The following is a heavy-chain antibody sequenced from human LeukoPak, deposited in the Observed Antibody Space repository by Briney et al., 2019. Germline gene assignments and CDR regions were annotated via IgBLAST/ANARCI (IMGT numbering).Heavy chain of an antibody. V-gene: IGHV1-46*01. CDR2: INPSGGST. Sequence: ASVKVSCKASGYTFTSYYMHWVRQAPGQGLEWMGIINPSGGSTSYAQKFQGRVTMTRDTSTSTVYMELSSLRSEDTAVYYCATNGVVVPAEGAFDIWGQGTMVTVSS. D-gene: IGHD2-2*01. CDR1: GYTFTSYY. J-gene: IGHJ3*02. CDR3: ATNGVVVPAEGAFDI.